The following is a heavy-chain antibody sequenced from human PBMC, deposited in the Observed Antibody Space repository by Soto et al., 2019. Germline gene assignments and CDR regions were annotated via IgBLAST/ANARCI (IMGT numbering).Heavy chain of an antibody. D-gene: IGHD5-18*01. CDR2: ISSSGSTI. J-gene: IGHJ4*02. V-gene: IGHV3-48*03. CDR3: ASVHSYGHGDY. CDR1: GFTFSSYE. Sequence: EVQLVESGGGLVQPGGSLRLSCAASGFTFSSYEMNWVRQAPGKGLEWVSYISSSGSTIYYADSVKGRFTISRDNAKNSLYLQMISLRAEDTAVYYCASVHSYGHGDYWGQGTLVTVSS.